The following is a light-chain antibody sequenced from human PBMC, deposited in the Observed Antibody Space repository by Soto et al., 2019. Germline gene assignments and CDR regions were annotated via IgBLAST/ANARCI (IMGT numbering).Light chain of an antibody. CDR1: QGSSSN. Sequence: AIRMTQSPSSLSASTGDRVTITCRASQGSSSNSAWYQQKPGKATKLLIYATSTLQSGVPLRISGSGSGADCTLPISGLQSGDFATYYCQQYYSYTVTFGQGTRWRL. CDR2: ATS. CDR3: QQYYSYTVT. J-gene: IGKJ5*01. V-gene: IGKV1-8*01.